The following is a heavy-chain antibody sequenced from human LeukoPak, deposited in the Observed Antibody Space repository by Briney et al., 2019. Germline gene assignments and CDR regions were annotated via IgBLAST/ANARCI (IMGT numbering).Heavy chain of an antibody. V-gene: IGHV4-34*01. D-gene: IGHD4-23*01. CDR1: GGSFSGYY. Sequence: PSETLSLTCAVYGGSFSGYYWCWIRQPPGKGLEWIGEINHSGSTNYNPSLKSRVTISVDTSKNQFSLKLSSVTAADTAVYYCARNARRWYTPFDYWGQGTLVTVSS. CDR2: INHSGST. CDR3: ARNARRWYTPFDY. J-gene: IGHJ4*02.